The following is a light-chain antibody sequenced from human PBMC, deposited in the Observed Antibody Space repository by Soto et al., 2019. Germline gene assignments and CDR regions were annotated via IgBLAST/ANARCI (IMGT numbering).Light chain of an antibody. CDR2: DAS. Sequence: DIQLTQSPSTMSTSVGDSVTITCRASQTITTWLAWYQQKPGQAPKLLIYDASTLESGVPSRFSGSGSATEITLTISSLQPDDFATYYCQQYSGYPFTFGPGTIVDFK. CDR3: QQYSGYPFT. J-gene: IGKJ3*01. V-gene: IGKV1-5*01. CDR1: QTITTW.